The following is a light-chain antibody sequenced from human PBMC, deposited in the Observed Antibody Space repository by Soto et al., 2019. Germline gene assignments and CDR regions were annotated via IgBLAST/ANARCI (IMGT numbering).Light chain of an antibody. J-gene: IGKJ5*01. CDR3: QPYGSSPPIT. Sequence: SQMTQSPSSVSASVGDRVTITCRASQGISSWLAWYQQKPGKAPKLLIYAASSLRSEVPSRFSGSGSGTDFTLTISRLETEDFAVYYCQPYGSSPPITFGQGTRLEIK. V-gene: IGKV1-12*01. CDR1: QGISSW. CDR2: AAS.